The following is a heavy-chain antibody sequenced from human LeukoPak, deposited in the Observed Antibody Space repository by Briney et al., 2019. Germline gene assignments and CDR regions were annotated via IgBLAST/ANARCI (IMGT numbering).Heavy chain of an antibody. CDR3: AKDKGYPKPFDP. CDR1: GFTFSSYA. V-gene: IGHV3-23*01. D-gene: IGHD5-18*01. J-gene: IGHJ5*02. CDR2: ISGNGAVT. Sequence: GGSLRLPCAASGFTFSSYAMTWVRQAPGKGLEWVSGISGNGAVTYYADSVKGRFTISRDNSKNTLYLHMNTLRAEDTAVYYCAKDKGYPKPFDPWGQGTLVTVSS.